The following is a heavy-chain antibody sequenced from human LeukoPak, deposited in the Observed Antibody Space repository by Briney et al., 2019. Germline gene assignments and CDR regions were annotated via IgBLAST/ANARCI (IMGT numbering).Heavy chain of an antibody. V-gene: IGHV4-59*11. J-gene: IGHJ3*02. CDR2: IYYSGST. CDR3: ASAVLVDAFDI. D-gene: IGHD3-3*02. CDR1: GGSISSHY. Sequence: PSETLSLTCTVSGGSISSHYGSWIRQPPGKGLEWIGYIYYSGSTNYNPSLKSRVTISVDTSKNQFSLKLSSVTAADTAVYYCASAVLVDAFDIWGQGTMVTVSS.